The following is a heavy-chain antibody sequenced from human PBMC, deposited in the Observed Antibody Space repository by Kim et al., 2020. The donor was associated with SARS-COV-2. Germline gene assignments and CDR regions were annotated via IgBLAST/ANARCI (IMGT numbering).Heavy chain of an antibody. D-gene: IGHD3-10*01. CDR3: ALPHSIYGSGSYYNRYYYGMDV. V-gene: IGHV5-51*01. Sequence: GESLKISCKGSGYSFTSYWIGWVRQMPGKGLEWMGIIYPGDSDTRYSPSFQGQVTISADKSISTAYLQWSSLKASDTAMYYCALPHSIYGSGSYYNRYYYGMDVWGQGTTVTVSS. CDR1: GYSFTSYW. CDR2: IYPGDSDT. J-gene: IGHJ6*02.